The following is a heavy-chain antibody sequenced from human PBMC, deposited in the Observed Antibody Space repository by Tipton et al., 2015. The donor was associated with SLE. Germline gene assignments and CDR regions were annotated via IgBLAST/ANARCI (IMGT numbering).Heavy chain of an antibody. CDR1: GFTFSDYW. V-gene: IGHV4-38-2*01. CDR3: AGTVTTVTTFDY. Sequence: LRLSCGASGFTFSDYWMSWVRQAPGKGLEWIGTLYHTGRTYYNLSLKSRLTISVDTSKNQFSLKLSSVTAADTAVYYCAGTVTTVTTFDYWGQGTLVTVSS. CDR2: LYHTGRT. J-gene: IGHJ4*02. D-gene: IGHD4-17*01.